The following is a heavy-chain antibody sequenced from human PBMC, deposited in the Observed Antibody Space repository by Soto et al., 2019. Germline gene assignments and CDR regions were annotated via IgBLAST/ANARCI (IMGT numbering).Heavy chain of an antibody. D-gene: IGHD2-21*02. Sequence: VQLVESGGGLVSPGGSLTLSCVGSGFRFSDHSMHWVRRAPGTGQQWLSYISSSGDTTHYADSVRGRFTVSRDNAKNSVFLRMDSLRDDDTAMYYCARLPKGSLVTAWGQGTLVTVSS. CDR3: ARLPKGSLVTA. CDR1: GFRFSDHS. CDR2: ISSSGDTT. J-gene: IGHJ4*02. V-gene: IGHV3-48*02.